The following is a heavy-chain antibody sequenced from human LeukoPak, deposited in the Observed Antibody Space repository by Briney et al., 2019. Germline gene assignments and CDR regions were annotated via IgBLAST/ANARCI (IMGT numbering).Heavy chain of an antibody. CDR3: ARGRAFFD. V-gene: IGHV4-39*07. CDR2: IYYTGNT. D-gene: IGHD3-3*02. J-gene: IGHJ4*02. CDR1: GDSITGYY. Sequence: SETLSLTCSVSGDSITGYYWGWIRQPPGKGLEWIGNIYYTGNTYYNSSLKSRVTISLDTSKNQFSLKLSSVTAADTAVYYCARGRAFFDWGQGTLVTVSS.